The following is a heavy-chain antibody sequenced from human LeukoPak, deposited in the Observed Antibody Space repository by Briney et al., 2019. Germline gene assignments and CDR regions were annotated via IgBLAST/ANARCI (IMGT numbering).Heavy chain of an antibody. D-gene: IGHD3-10*01. Sequence: HPGGSLRLSCAASGFTFSTYAMSWVRQAPGKGLEWVSVVSGTGGRTYYADSVKGRFTISRDNSKNTLYLQMNSLRAEDTAVYYCAKGSGLLWFGESALDYWGQGTLVTVSS. CDR1: GFTFSTYA. CDR3: AKGSGLLWFGESALDY. J-gene: IGHJ4*02. V-gene: IGHV3-23*01. CDR2: VSGTGGRT.